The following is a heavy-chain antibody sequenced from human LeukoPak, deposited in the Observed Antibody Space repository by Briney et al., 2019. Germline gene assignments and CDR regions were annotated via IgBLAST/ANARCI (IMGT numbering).Heavy chain of an antibody. CDR3: ARDFIAAGVVVLPRATPFDY. CDR2: IKEDGSEK. J-gene: IGHJ4*02. CDR1: GFTFSHYW. V-gene: IGHV3-7*01. Sequence: GGSLRLSCAASGFTFSHYWMSWVRQAPGKGLEWVANIKEDGSEKYYVDSVKGRFTVSRDNANNSLYLLMNSLRAEDTAIYYCARDFIAAGVVVLPRATPFDYWGQGTLVTVSS. D-gene: IGHD2-2*01.